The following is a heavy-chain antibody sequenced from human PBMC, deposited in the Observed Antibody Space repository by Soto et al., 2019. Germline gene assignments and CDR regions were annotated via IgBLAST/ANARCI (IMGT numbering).Heavy chain of an antibody. CDR2: TYYRSKWYN. V-gene: IGHV6-1*01. Sequence: QSQTLSLTCAISGDSVSSNSAAWNWIRQSPSRGLEWLGRTYYRSKWYNDYAVSVKSRITINPDTSKNQFSLQLNSVTPEDTAVYYCARVPQYYYDSSGYFFSMAFDIWGQGTMVTVSS. D-gene: IGHD3-22*01. CDR3: ARVPQYYYDSSGYFFSMAFDI. CDR1: GDSVSSNSAA. J-gene: IGHJ3*02.